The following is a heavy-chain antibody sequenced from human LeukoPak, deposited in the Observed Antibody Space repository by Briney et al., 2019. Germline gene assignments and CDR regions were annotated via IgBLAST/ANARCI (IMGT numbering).Heavy chain of an antibody. CDR2: IIPIFGTA. V-gene: IGHV1-69*13. J-gene: IGHJ4*02. CDR3: ARDPGAFPYFFDS. CDR1: GYTFTGYY. D-gene: IGHD4/OR15-4a*01. Sequence: SVKVSCKASGYTFTGYYMHWVRQAPGQGLEWMGGIIPIFGTANYAQKFQGRVTITADESTSTAYMELSSLRSEGTAVYYCARDPGAFPYFFDSWGQGTLVTVSS.